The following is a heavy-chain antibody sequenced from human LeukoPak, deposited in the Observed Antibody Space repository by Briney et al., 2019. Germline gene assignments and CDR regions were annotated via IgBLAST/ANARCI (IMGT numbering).Heavy chain of an antibody. V-gene: IGHV3-23*01. Sequence: PGGSLRLSCAASGFIFSSYAMRWVRQAPGKGLEWVSAISGSGGSTYYVDSVKGRFTISRDNSKNTLYLQMNSLRAEDTAVYYCTSSSSRGIYYYYYYMDVWGKGTTVTVSS. CDR2: ISGSGGST. D-gene: IGHD6-6*01. CDR1: GFIFSSYA. CDR3: TSSSSRGIYYYYYYMDV. J-gene: IGHJ6*03.